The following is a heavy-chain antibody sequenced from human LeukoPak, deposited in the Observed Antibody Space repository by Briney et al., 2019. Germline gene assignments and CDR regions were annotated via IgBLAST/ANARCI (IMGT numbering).Heavy chain of an antibody. CDR3: ATPMQSY. D-gene: IGHD6-19*01. Sequence: SETLSLTCTVSGGSISSYYWSWIRQPPGKGLEWIGSIYYSGSTYYNPSLKSRVTISVDTSKNQFSLKLSSVTAADTAVYYCATPMQSYWGQGTLVTVSS. V-gene: IGHV4-59*12. CDR2: IYYSGST. CDR1: GGSISSYY. J-gene: IGHJ4*02.